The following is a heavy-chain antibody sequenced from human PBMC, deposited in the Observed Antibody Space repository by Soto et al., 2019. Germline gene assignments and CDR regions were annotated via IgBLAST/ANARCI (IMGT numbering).Heavy chain of an antibody. Sequence: GGSLRLSCAASGFTFSSYAMHWVRQAPGKGLEWVAVISYDGSNKYYADSVKGRFTISRDNSKNTLYLQMNSLRAEDTAVYYCARDYSGDYGDYYYYGMDVWGQGTTVTVSS. CDR3: ARDYSGDYGDYYYYGMDV. CDR1: GFTFSSYA. J-gene: IGHJ6*02. CDR2: ISYDGSNK. V-gene: IGHV3-30*04. D-gene: IGHD4-17*01.